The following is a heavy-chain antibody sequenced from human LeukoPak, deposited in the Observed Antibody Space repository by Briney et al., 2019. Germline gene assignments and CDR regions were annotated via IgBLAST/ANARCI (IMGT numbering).Heavy chain of an antibody. V-gene: IGHV4-59*08. CDR1: GGSITSDY. D-gene: IGHD3-22*01. Sequence: PSETLSLTCTVSGGSITSDYWSWIRQPPGKALEWTGYISYSGSTSYDPSLKSRVTISGDSSKKQFSLKLSSVTAADTAVYYCARFYYDSRGYWYYFDYWGQGTLVTVSS. CDR3: ARFYYDSRGYWYYFDY. J-gene: IGHJ4*02. CDR2: ISYSGST.